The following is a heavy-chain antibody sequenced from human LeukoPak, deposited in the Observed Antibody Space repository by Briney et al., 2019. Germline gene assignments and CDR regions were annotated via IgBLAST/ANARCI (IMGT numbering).Heavy chain of an antibody. V-gene: IGHV1-18*01. CDR3: ARDCPGIAARPDY. J-gene: IGHJ4*02. CDR1: GYTFTDFG. CDR2: ISAYNGDI. D-gene: IGHD6-6*01. Sequence: ASVKVSCKASGYTFTDFGISWVRQAPGQGPEWMGWISAYNGDIIYGQKFQGRVTMTTDTSTSTAYMEPRSLRSDDTAVYYCARDCPGIAARPDYWGQGTLVTVSS.